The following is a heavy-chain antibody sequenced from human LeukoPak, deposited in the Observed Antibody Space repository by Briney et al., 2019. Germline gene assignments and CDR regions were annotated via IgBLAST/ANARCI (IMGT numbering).Heavy chain of an antibody. D-gene: IGHD5-18*01. CDR1: GGSISSYS. CDR2: IYYSGST. CDR3: ASHHTAMVVPPR. V-gene: IGHV4-59*08. Sequence: SETLSLTCIVSGGSISSYSWNWIRQPPGKGLEWIGYIYYSGSTNYNPSLKSRVTISVDTSKNQFSLKLSSVTAADTAVYYCASHHTAMVVPPRWGQGTLVTVSS. J-gene: IGHJ4*02.